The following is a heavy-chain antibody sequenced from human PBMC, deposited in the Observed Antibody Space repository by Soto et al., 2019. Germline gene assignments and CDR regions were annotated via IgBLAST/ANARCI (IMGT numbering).Heavy chain of an antibody. D-gene: IGHD6-19*01. CDR3: ARCSSGWYCEL. V-gene: IGHV3-11*06. Sequence: GALRLSCAASGFTFSDYYMSWIRQAPGKGLEWVSYISSSSSYTNYADSVKGRFTISRDNAKNSLYLQMNSLRAEDTAVYYCARCSSGWYCELRGQVTLVTVSS. CDR1: GFTFSDYY. J-gene: IGHJ4*02. CDR2: ISSSSSYT.